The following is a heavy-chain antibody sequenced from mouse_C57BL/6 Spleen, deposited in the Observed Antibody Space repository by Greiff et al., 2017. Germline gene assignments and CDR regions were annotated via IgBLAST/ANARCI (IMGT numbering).Heavy chain of an antibody. CDR2: SDPSDSYT. J-gene: IGHJ4*01. CDR3: ARVYYYGSSSPYYAMDY. CDR1: VYTFTSYW. D-gene: IGHD1-1*01. V-gene: IGHV1-69*01. Sequence: VQLQQPGAELVMPGASVKLSCKASVYTFTSYWMHWVKQRPGQGLEWIGESDPSDSYTNYNQKFKVKSTLTVDKSSSTAYMQRSSLTAEDSAVYYCARVYYYGSSSPYYAMDYWGQGTSVTVSS.